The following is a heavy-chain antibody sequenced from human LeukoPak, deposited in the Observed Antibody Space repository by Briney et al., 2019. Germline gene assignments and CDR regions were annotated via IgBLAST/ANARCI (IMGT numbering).Heavy chain of an antibody. V-gene: IGHV4-38-2*02. CDR2: IYHSGST. CDR3: ARVFQGCDFSSGYTKSPDAFDI. CDR1: GYSISSGYY. J-gene: IGHJ3*02. D-gene: IGHD3-3*01. Sequence: SETLSLTCTVSGYSISSGYYWGWVRQPPGKGLEWIGSIYHSGSTYYNPSLKSRVTISVDTSKNQFSLKLSSVTAADTAVYYCARVFQGCDFSSGYTKSPDAFDIWGQGTTVTVSS.